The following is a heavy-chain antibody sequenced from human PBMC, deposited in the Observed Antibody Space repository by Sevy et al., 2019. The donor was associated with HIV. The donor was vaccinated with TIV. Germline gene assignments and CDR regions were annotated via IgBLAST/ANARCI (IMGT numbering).Heavy chain of an antibody. Sequence: GESLKISCKGSGYSFTSYWIGWVRQMPGKGLEWGGIIYPGDSDSRYSPSFQGQVSLSADKSVSTAYLQWSSLNASDTAVSYGARHPPVYGGYAGDAFDFWGQGTMVTVSS. CDR1: GYSFTSYW. CDR2: IYPGDSDS. CDR3: ARHPPVYGGYAGDAFDF. D-gene: IGHD2-15*01. J-gene: IGHJ3*01. V-gene: IGHV5-51*01.